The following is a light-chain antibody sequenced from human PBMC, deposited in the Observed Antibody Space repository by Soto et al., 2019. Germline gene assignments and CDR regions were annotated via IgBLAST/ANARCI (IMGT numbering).Light chain of an antibody. Sequence: EMVMTQSPVTLSESPGERVTLSCRASQSVSNNLAWYQQKSGQAPRLLIYAASTRVTGIPARFSGSGSGTEFTLTISSLQSEDFAIYYCQQYNNWPPVTFGQGTRLEIK. CDR2: AAS. V-gene: IGKV3-15*01. J-gene: IGKJ5*01. CDR3: QQYNNWPPVT. CDR1: QSVSNN.